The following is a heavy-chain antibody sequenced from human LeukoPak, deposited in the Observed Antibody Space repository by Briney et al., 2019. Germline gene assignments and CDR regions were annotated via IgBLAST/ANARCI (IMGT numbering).Heavy chain of an antibody. D-gene: IGHD3-10*01. V-gene: IGHV3-21*01. CDR1: GFIFSYYS. Sequence: GGSLRLSCAASGFIFSYYSMNWVRQAPGKGLEWVSSINSNSNYMSYADSVKGRFTISRDNAKNSLYLQMTSLRAEDTAVYYCARSEFEAFDMWGQGTMVTVSS. CDR3: ARSEFEAFDM. CDR2: INSNSNYM. J-gene: IGHJ3*02.